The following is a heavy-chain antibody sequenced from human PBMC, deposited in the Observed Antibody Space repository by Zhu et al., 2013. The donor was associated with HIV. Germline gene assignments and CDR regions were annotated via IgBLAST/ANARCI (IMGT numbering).Heavy chain of an antibody. Sequence: QVQLVQSGAEVKKPGSSVKVPCKASGGTFSTYAINWMRQAPGQGLEWMGGIIPIFGTANYAQKFQGRVTITADESTSTAYMELSSLRSEDTAVYYCARPLGDSSGYANWGQGTLVTVSS. CDR3: ARPLGDSSGYAN. J-gene: IGHJ4*02. V-gene: IGHV1-69*01. D-gene: IGHD3-22*01. CDR1: GGTFSTYA. CDR2: IIPIFGTA.